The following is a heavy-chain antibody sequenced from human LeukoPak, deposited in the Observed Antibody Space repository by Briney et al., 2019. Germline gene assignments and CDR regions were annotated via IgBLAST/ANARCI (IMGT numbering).Heavy chain of an antibody. CDR1: GGSFSGYY. J-gene: IGHJ4*02. V-gene: IGHV4-34*01. Sequence: SETLSLTCAVYGGSFSGYYWSWIRQPPGKGLEWIGEINHSGSTNYNPSLKSRVTISVDTSKNQFSLKLSSVTAADTAVYYCASRGYSYRIDYWGQGTLVTVSS. CDR3: ASRGYSYRIDY. CDR2: INHSGST. D-gene: IGHD5-18*01.